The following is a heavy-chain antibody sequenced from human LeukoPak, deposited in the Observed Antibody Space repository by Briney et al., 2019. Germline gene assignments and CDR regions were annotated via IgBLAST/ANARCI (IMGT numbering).Heavy chain of an antibody. Sequence: SETLSLTCTVSGGSISSYYWSWIRQPPGKGLEWIGYIYYSGSTNYNPSLKSRVAISVDTSKNQFSLKLSSVTAADTAVYYCARGRGVERYYYDSSGYYVYWGQGTLVTVSS. CDR1: GGSISSYY. CDR2: IYYSGST. D-gene: IGHD3-22*01. V-gene: IGHV4-59*12. CDR3: ARGRGVERYYYDSSGYYVY. J-gene: IGHJ4*02.